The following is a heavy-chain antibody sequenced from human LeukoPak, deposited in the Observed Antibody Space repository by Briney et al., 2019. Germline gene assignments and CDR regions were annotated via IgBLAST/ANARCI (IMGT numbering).Heavy chain of an antibody. V-gene: IGHV4-38-2*01. Sequence: SETLSLTCAVSGYSISSGYYWGWIRQPPGKGLEWIGSIYHSGSTYYNPSLKSRVTISVDTSKNQFSLKLSSVTAADTAVYYCARANVLLWFGDPSYFDYWGQGTLVTVSS. CDR3: ARANVLLWFGDPSYFDY. CDR1: GYSISSGYY. J-gene: IGHJ4*02. CDR2: IYHSGST. D-gene: IGHD3-10*01.